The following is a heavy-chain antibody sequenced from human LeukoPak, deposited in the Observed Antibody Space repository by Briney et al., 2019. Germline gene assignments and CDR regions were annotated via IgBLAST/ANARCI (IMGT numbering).Heavy chain of an antibody. V-gene: IGHV3-30*02. CDR2: IRYDGSNK. J-gene: IGHJ4*02. CDR1: GFTFSSYG. Sequence: GGSLRLSCAASGFTFSSYGMHWVRQAPGKGLEWVAFIRYDGSNKYYADSVKGRFTITRDNSKNTLYLQMNSLRAEDTAVYYCAKGGFRGYASYRAFDYWGQGTLVTVSS. CDR3: AKGGFRGYASYRAFDY. D-gene: IGHD3-10*01.